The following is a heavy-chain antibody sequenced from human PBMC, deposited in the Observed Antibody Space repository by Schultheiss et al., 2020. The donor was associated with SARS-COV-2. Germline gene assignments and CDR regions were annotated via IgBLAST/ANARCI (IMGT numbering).Heavy chain of an antibody. CDR2: IYHSGSN. CDR1: GGSISSSNW. CDR3: ARDGYSYGTFGY. V-gene: IGHV4-4*02. Sequence: SETLSLTCAVSGGSISSSNWWSWVRQPPGKGLEWIGEIYHSGSNKYNPSLKSRVTISVDKSKNQFSLKLSSVTPADTAVYFCARDGYSYGTFGYWGQGTLVTVSS. D-gene: IGHD5-18*01. J-gene: IGHJ4*02.